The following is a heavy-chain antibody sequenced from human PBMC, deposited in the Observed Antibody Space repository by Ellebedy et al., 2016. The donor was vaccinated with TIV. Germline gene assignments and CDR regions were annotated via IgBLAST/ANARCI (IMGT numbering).Heavy chain of an antibody. CDR2: TSYDGRNI. CDR1: GFSFSNYA. J-gene: IGHJ4*02. D-gene: IGHD4-17*01. CDR3: ARVGYDYGDYRGNFDS. Sequence: GESLKISXAASGFSFSNYAMHWVRQAPGKVLEWVAATSYDGRNIYYADSVNGRSTISRDNSKNTLFLQVDSLRAEDTALYYCARVGYDYGDYRGNFDSWGQGTLVTVSS. V-gene: IGHV3-30*04.